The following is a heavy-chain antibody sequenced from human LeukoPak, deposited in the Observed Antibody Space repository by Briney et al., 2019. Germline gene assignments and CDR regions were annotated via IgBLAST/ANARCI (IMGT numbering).Heavy chain of an antibody. V-gene: IGHV3-48*01. CDR3: ARGSDISDY. J-gene: IGHJ4*02. CDR2: ISSSSRTT. CDR1: GFTFSSYS. Sequence: PGGSLRLSCAASGFTFSSYSMTWVRQAPGKGLEWVSYISSSSRTTYYADSVKGRFTISRDDAKNSLYLQMISLRADDTAVYYCARGSDISDYWGQGTLVTVSS. D-gene: IGHD3-9*01.